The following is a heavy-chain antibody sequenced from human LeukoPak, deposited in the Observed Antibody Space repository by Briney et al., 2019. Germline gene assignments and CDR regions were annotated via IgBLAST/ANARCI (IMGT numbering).Heavy chain of an antibody. Sequence: PSETLSLTCTVSGGSISSYYWSWIRQPPGKGLEWIGYIYYSGSTNYNPSLKSRVTISVDTSKNQFSLKLSSVTAADTAVYYCARDFSQAGDFDPWGQGTLVTVSS. J-gene: IGHJ5*02. CDR1: GGSISSYY. D-gene: IGHD6-13*01. CDR2: IYYSGST. V-gene: IGHV4-59*12. CDR3: ARDFSQAGDFDP.